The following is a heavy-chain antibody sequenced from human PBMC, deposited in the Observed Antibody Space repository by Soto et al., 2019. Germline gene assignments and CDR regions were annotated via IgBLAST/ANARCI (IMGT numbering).Heavy chain of an antibody. CDR1: GGSISSGGYY. J-gene: IGHJ2*01. CDR3: ARDVITMVRGVMWYFDL. D-gene: IGHD3-10*01. V-gene: IGHV4-31*03. CDR2: IYYSGST. Sequence: PSETLSLTCTVSGGSISSGGYYWSWIRHHPGKGLEWIGYIYYSGSTYYNPSLKSRVTISVDTSKNQFSLKLSSVTAADTAVYYCARDVITMVRGVMWYFDLWGRGTLVTVS.